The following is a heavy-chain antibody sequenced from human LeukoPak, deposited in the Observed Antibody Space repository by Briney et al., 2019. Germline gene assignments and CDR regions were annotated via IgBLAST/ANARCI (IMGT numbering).Heavy chain of an antibody. CDR3: ATGVTMVRGVKSDAFDI. V-gene: IGHV1-24*01. CDR2: FDPEDGET. Sequence: ASVKVSCKVSGYTLTELSMHWVRLAPGKGLEWMGGFDPEDGETIYAQKFQGRVTMTEDTSTDTAYMELSSLRSEDTAVYYCATGVTMVRGVKSDAFDIWGQGTMVTVSS. D-gene: IGHD3-10*01. J-gene: IGHJ3*02. CDR1: GYTLTELS.